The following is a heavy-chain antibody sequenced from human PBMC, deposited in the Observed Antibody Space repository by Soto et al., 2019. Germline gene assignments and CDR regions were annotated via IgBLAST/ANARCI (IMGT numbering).Heavy chain of an antibody. CDR1: GGTISGYY. Sequence: TSETLSHTCTVSGGTISGYYWSWIRQPTGKGLEWIGYMYNTGSTVYNPSFKSRVTISVDTSKSQLSLRLNSVTAADTAVYYCARDLWGYCGTDCYPLDVWGQGTTVTVSS. V-gene: IGHV4-59*01. D-gene: IGHD2-21*02. J-gene: IGHJ6*02. CDR2: MYNTGST. CDR3: ARDLWGYCGTDCYPLDV.